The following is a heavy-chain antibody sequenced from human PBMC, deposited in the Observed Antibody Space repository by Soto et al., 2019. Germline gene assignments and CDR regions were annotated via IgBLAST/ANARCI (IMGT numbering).Heavy chain of an antibody. Sequence: EVQLVESGGGLVQPGGSLRLSCAASGFTFSSYWMSWIRQAPGKGLEWVANIKQDGSEKYYVDSVKGRFTISRDNAKNALDLQLNSLGAEDTAVYYCARCRWVREVMYFDYWGQGTLVTVSS. CDR2: IKQDGSEK. D-gene: IGHD3-10*01. V-gene: IGHV3-7*01. J-gene: IGHJ4*02. CDR1: GFTFSSYW. CDR3: ARCRWVREVMYFDY.